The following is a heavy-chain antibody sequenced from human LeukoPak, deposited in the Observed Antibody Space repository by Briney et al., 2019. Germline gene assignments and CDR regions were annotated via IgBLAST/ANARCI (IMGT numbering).Heavy chain of an antibody. Sequence: PSETLSLTCTVSGASISSSYWSWIRQTPGTGLEWIAYLHYSGSTKYNPSLASRVATPVDTANNQFSLKLTSVTAADTAVYYCARGFFDSSGYSNAFDIWGQGTMVTVSS. D-gene: IGHD3-22*01. CDR1: GASISSSY. V-gene: IGHV4-59*12. CDR2: LHYSGST. CDR3: ARGFFDSSGYSNAFDI. J-gene: IGHJ3*02.